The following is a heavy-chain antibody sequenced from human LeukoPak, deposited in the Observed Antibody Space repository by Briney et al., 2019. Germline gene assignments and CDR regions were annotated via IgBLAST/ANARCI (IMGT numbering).Heavy chain of an antibody. Sequence: GGSLRLSCAASGFTFSNAWMSWVRQAPGKGLEWVGRIKSKTDGGTTDYAAPVKGRFTISRDDSKNTLYLQMNSLRAEDTAVYYCARDPGFMIVGSDAFDIWGQGTMVTVSS. D-gene: IGHD3-22*01. J-gene: IGHJ3*02. CDR2: IKSKTDGGTT. CDR3: ARDPGFMIVGSDAFDI. CDR1: GFTFSNAW. V-gene: IGHV3-15*05.